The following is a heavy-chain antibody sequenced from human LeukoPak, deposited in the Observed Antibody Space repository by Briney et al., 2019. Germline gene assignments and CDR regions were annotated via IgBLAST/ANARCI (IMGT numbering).Heavy chain of an antibody. Sequence: GGSLRLSCAASGFTVTTNYMSWVRQAPGKGLEWVSVIYSGGSTCYADSVKGRFTISRHNSKNTLYLQMDSLRDEDTAVYYCARGDFWSGYYTGLYWGQGTLVTVSS. CDR3: ARGDFWSGYYTGLY. V-gene: IGHV3-53*04. CDR2: IYSGGST. J-gene: IGHJ4*02. D-gene: IGHD3-3*01. CDR1: GFTVTTNY.